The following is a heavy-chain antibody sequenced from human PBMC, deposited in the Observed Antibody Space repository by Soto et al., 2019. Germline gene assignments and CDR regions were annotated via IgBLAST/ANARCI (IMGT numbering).Heavy chain of an antibody. CDR2: ISSSSSYI. CDR1: GFTFSSYS. Sequence: EVQLVESGGGLVKPGGSLRLSCAASGFTFSSYSMNWVRQAPGKGLEWVSSISSSSSYIYYADSVKGRFTISRDNAKNSLYLQMNSLRAEDTAVYYCARDPPRERWLHDAFDYWGQGTLVTVSS. D-gene: IGHD5-12*01. J-gene: IGHJ4*02. V-gene: IGHV3-21*01. CDR3: ARDPPRERWLHDAFDY.